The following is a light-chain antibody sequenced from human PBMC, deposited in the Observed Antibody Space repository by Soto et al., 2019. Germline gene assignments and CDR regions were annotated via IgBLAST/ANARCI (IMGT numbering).Light chain of an antibody. CDR3: QQYNNYPRT. Sequence: DIQMTQFPSTLSASVGDTVTITCRASQSVDTWLVWYQQKPGKAPSLLIYKASNVQSGVPSRFTGSGSGTEFTLTIRSLQPDDFATYYCQQYNNYPRTFGQGTKV. CDR2: KAS. J-gene: IGKJ1*01. CDR1: QSVDTW. V-gene: IGKV1-5*03.